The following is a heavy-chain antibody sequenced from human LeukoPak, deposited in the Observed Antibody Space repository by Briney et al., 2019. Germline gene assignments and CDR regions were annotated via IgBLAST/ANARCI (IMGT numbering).Heavy chain of an antibody. Sequence: GGSLRLSCAASGFTFSSYSMNWVCQAPGKGLEWVSSISSSSSYIYYADSVKGRFTISRDNAKNSLYLQMNSLRAEDTAVYYCAREGEQRGYSGYIDYWGQGTLVTVSS. V-gene: IGHV3-21*01. CDR2: ISSSSSYI. CDR1: GFTFSSYS. D-gene: IGHD5-12*01. J-gene: IGHJ4*02. CDR3: AREGEQRGYSGYIDY.